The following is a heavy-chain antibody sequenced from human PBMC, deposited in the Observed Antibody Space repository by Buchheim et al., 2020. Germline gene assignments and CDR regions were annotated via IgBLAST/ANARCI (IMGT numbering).Heavy chain of an antibody. D-gene: IGHD2-2*01. CDR3: ARRGGTSHRSWWLDP. V-gene: IGHV3-48*01. CDR2: ISSSSSTI. Sequence: EVQLVESGGGLVQPGGSLRLSCATSGFTFSSYSMNWVRQAPGKGLEWVSYISSSSSTIYYADSVKGRFTISRDNAKNSLYLQMNSLRAEDTAVYYCARRGGTSHRSWWLDPWGQGTL. J-gene: IGHJ5*02. CDR1: GFTFSSYS.